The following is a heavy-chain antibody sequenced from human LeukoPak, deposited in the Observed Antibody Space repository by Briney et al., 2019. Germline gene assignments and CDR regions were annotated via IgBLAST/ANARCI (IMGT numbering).Heavy chain of an antibody. J-gene: IGHJ6*03. CDR1: GYTFTSYG. V-gene: IGHV1-18*01. D-gene: IGHD3-10*01. CDR2: ISAYNGNT. Sequence: ASVKVSCKASGYTFTSYGISWVRQAPGQGLEWMGWISAYNGNTNYAQKLQGRVTMTRDTSISTAYMELSRLRSDDTAVYYCATRGSPYYYYYYMDVWGKGTTVTVSS. CDR3: ATRGSPYYYYYYMDV.